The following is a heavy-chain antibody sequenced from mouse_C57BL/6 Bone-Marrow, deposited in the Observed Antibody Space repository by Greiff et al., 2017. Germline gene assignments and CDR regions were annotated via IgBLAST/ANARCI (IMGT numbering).Heavy chain of an antibody. Sequence: QVQLQQPGAELVMPGASVKLSCKASGYTFTSYWLHWVKQRPGQGLEWIGEIDPSDSYTNYNPKFKGKYTLTVDKSSSTAYLQLSRLTSEDSAVLYWAISYYDYDEFFDVWGTGTTVTVSS. D-gene: IGHD2-4*01. CDR3: AISYYDYDEFFDV. CDR2: IDPSDSYT. J-gene: IGHJ1*03. CDR1: GYTFTSYW. V-gene: IGHV1-69*01.